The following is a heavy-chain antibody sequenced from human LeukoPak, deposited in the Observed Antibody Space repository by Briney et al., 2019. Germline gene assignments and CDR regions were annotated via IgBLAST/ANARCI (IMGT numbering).Heavy chain of an antibody. CDR3: ARGHRGDYNRFDY. Sequence: GGSLRLSCAASGFTFSSYAMHWVRQAPGKGLEWVAVISYDGSNKYYADSVKGRFTISRDNSKNTLYLQMNSLRAEDTAVYYCARGHRGDYNRFDYWGQGTLVTVSS. J-gene: IGHJ4*02. CDR2: ISYDGSNK. CDR1: GFTFSSYA. D-gene: IGHD4-17*01. V-gene: IGHV3-30-3*01.